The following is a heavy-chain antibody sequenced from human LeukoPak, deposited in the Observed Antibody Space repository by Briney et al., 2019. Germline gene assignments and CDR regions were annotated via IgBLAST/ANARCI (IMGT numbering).Heavy chain of an antibody. D-gene: IGHD2-15*01. Sequence: GSLRLSCAASGFTFSNFWMNWIRQPPGKGLEWIGEINHSGSTNYNPSLKSRVTISVDTSKNQFSLKLSSVTAADTAVYYCARDAVAPPINFRSDAFDIWGQGTMVTVSS. CDR3: ARDAVAPPINFRSDAFDI. J-gene: IGHJ3*02. CDR1: GFTFSNFW. CDR2: INHSGST. V-gene: IGHV4-34*01.